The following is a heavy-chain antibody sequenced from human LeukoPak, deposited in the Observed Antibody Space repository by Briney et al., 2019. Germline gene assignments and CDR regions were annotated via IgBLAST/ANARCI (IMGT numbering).Heavy chain of an antibody. CDR3: ARERRGTRAAAGNWFDP. V-gene: IGHV1-69*05. D-gene: IGHD6-13*01. CDR2: IIPIFGTA. Sequence: ASVKVSCKASGGTFSSYAISWVRQAPGQGLEWMGGIIPIFGTANYAQKFQGRVTTTTDESTSTAYMELSSLRSEDTAVYYCARERRGTRAAAGNWFDPWGQGTLVTVSS. CDR1: GGTFSSYA. J-gene: IGHJ5*02.